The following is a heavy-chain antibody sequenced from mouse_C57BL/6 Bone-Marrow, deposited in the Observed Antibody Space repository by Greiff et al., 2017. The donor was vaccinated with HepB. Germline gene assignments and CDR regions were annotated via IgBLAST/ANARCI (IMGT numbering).Heavy chain of an antibody. CDR3: ARDHDYLY. J-gene: IGHJ2*01. CDR2: ISDGGSYT. Sequence: EVHLVESGGGLVKPGGSLKLSCAASGFTFSSYAMSWVRQTPEKRLEWVATISDGGSYTYYPDNVKGRFTISRDNAKNNLYLQMSHLKSEDTAMYYCARDHDYLYWGQGTTLTVSS. CDR1: GFTFSSYA. V-gene: IGHV5-4*01. D-gene: IGHD2-4*01.